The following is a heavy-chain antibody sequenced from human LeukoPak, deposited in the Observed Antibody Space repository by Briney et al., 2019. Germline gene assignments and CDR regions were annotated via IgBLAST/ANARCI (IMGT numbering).Heavy chain of an antibody. CDR3: ASRSSIWSGYQDTLYYFDS. D-gene: IGHD3-3*01. CDR1: GGSFSGFY. V-gene: IGHV4-34*01. CDR2: INHSGST. Sequence: SETLSLTCAVYGGSFSGFYWSWIRQPPGKGLEWIGEINHSGSTNYNPSLKSRVTISVDTSKNQFSLKLSSVTAADTAVYYCASRSSIWSGYQDTLYYFDSWGQGTLVTVSS. J-gene: IGHJ4*02.